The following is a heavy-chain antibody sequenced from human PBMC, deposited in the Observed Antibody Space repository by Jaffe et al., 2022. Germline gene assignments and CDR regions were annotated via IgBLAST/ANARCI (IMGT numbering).Heavy chain of an antibody. Sequence: EVQLVESGGGLVQPGRSLRLSCTASGFTFGDYAMSWFRQAPGKGLEWVGFIRSKAYGGTTEYAASVKGRFTISRDDSKSIAYLQMNSLKTEDTAVYYCTREFDYDFWSGSRDAFDIWGQGTMVTVSS. CDR2: IRSKAYGGTT. CDR3: TREFDYDFWSGSRDAFDI. V-gene: IGHV3-49*03. CDR1: GFTFGDYA. J-gene: IGHJ3*02. D-gene: IGHD3-3*01.